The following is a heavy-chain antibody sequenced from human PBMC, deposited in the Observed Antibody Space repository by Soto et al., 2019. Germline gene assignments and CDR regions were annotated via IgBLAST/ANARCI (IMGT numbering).Heavy chain of an antibody. Sequence: GGSLSLSCAASGFTFSSYEMNWVRPAPGKGLEWVSYISSSGSTIYYADSVKGRFTISRDNAKNSLYLQMNSLRAEDTAVYYCARRSPGYPNYYGMDVWGQGTTVTVS. CDR1: GFTFSSYE. CDR3: ARRSPGYPNYYGMDV. V-gene: IGHV3-48*03. D-gene: IGHD3-9*01. CDR2: ISSSGSTI. J-gene: IGHJ6*02.